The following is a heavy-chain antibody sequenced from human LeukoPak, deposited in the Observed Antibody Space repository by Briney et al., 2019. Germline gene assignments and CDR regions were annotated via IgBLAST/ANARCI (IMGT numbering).Heavy chain of an antibody. CDR2: ISGSGGST. D-gene: IGHD5-12*01. J-gene: IGHJ6*03. Sequence: GGSLRLSCAASGFTFSSYGMSWVRQAPGKGLEWVSAISGSGGSTYYADSVKGRFTISRDNSKNTLYLQMNSLRAEDTAVYYCAKAFGGYEYYYYMDVWGKGTTVTISS. V-gene: IGHV3-23*01. CDR1: GFTFSSYG. CDR3: AKAFGGYEYYYYMDV.